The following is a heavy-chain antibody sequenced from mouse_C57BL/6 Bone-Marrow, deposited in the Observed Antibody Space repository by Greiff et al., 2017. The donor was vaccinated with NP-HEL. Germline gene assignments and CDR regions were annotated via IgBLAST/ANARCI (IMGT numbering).Heavy chain of an antibody. CDR2: ISDGGSYT. CDR3: ARLIYSDY. Sequence: EVKLMESGGGLVKPGGSLKLSCAASGFTFSSYAVSWVRQTPEKRLEWVATISDGGSYTYYPDNVKGRFTISRDNAKNNLYLQMSHLKSEDTAMYYCARLIYSDYWGQGTTLTVSS. CDR1: GFTFSSYA. J-gene: IGHJ2*01. V-gene: IGHV5-4*03.